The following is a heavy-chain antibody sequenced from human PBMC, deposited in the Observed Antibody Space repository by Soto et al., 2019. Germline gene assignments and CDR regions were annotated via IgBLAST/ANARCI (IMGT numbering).Heavy chain of an antibody. Sequence: QVQLVQSGAEVKKPGASVKVSCKASGYTFTSYDINWVRQATGQGLEWMGWMNPNSGNTGYAQKFQGRVTRSRNTARSTVYMGLSSLRSEAPAVYYCASAGGRGMGVGGQGSTVTVSS. CDR3: ASAGGRGMGV. D-gene: IGHD3-10*01. CDR1: GYTFTSYD. CDR2: MNPNSGNT. J-gene: IGHJ6*02. V-gene: IGHV1-8*01.